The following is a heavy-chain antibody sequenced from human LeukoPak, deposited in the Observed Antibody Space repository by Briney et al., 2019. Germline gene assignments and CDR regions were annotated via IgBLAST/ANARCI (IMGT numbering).Heavy chain of an antibody. Sequence: PGGSLRLSCAASGFTFSSYSMNWVRQAPGKGLEWVSSISSSSSYIYYADSVKGRFTISRDNAKNSLYLQMNSLRAEDTAVYYCARSTWEVLDYTATWERPELGYWGQGTLVTVSS. J-gene: IGHJ4*02. CDR3: ARSTWEVLDYTATWERPELGY. CDR2: ISSSSSYI. CDR1: GFTFSSYS. D-gene: IGHD3/OR15-3a*01. V-gene: IGHV3-21*01.